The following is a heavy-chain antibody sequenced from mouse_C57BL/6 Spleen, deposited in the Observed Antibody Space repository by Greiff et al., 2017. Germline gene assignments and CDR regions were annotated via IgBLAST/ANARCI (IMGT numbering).Heavy chain of an antibody. CDR2: IDPETGGT. D-gene: IGHD1-1*01. CDR3: TRLRDYYGSSYEDY. J-gene: IGHJ2*01. Sequence: VQLQQSGAELVRPGASVTLSCKASGYTFTDYEMHWVKQTPVHGLEWIGAIDPETGGTAYNQKFKGKAILTADKSSSTAYMELRSLTSEDSAVYYCTRLRDYYGSSYEDYWGQGTTLTVSS. CDR1: GYTFTDYE. V-gene: IGHV1-15*01.